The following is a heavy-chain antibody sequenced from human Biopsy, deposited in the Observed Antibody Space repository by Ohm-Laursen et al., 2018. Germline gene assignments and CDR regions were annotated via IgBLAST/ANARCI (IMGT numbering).Heavy chain of an antibody. CDR3: ARTPILIVSAGLVYRHRRHLQGMDV. CDR1: GFSLSARGMC. D-gene: IGHD6-13*01. J-gene: IGHJ6*02. Sequence: TQTLTLTGSFSGFSLSARGMCVSWIRQAPGKALEWLARVNWDDYKDYSASLQTKLSISKDTSNDQVVLTVNNVDPADTATYYCARTPILIVSAGLVYRHRRHLQGMDVWGQGIAVTVS. V-gene: IGHV2-70*11. CDR2: VNWDDYK.